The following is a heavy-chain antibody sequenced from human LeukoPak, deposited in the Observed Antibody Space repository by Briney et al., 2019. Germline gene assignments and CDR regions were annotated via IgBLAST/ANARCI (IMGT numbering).Heavy chain of an antibody. CDR1: GFTFSSYW. J-gene: IGHJ4*02. D-gene: IGHD3-10*01. V-gene: IGHV3-74*01. CDR2: INSDGSST. CDR3: PRVTGYYGSGSFDY. Sequence: PGGSLRLSCAASGFTFSSYWMHWVRQAPGKGLVWVSRINSDGSSTNNADSVKGRSTISRDNANNTLYLQPNNLRAEDTAVYYFPRVTGYYGSGSFDYWGQGTLVTVSS.